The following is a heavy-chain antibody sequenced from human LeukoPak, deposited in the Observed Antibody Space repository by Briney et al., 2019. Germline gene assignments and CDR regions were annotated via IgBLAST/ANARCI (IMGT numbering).Heavy chain of an antibody. CDR3: ANSQQQLVFDY. J-gene: IGHJ4*02. Sequence: GGSLRLSCAASGFILSSYGMTWVRQAPGKGLEWVSGISGSGGTTYYADSVEGRFTISRDNSKNTLYLQMNSLRAEDTAVYYCANSQQQLVFDYWGQGTLVTVSS. CDR1: GFILSSYG. D-gene: IGHD6-13*01. CDR2: ISGSGGTT. V-gene: IGHV3-23*01.